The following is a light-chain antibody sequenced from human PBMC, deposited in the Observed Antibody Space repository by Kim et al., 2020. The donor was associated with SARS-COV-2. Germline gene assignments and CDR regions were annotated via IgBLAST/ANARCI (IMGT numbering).Light chain of an antibody. CDR1: QRVGSRY. V-gene: IGKV3-20*01. Sequence: CPGERATLSCRASQRVGSRYLAWYQQKPGQAPRLLIYGASSRATGIPDRFSGSGSGTDSTLTISRLEPEDFAVYYCQQYGSSPLTFGGGTKVDIK. CDR3: QQYGSSPLT. CDR2: GAS. J-gene: IGKJ4*01.